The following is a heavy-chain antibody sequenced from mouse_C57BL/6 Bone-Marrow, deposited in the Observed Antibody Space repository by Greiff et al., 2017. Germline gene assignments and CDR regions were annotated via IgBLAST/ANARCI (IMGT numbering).Heavy chain of an antibody. V-gene: IGHV1-63*01. CDR3: ARAPNWVYFDY. Sequence: VQLQQSGAELVRPGTSVKMSCKASGYTFTNYWIGWAKQRPGHGLAWIGDIYPGGGYTNYNEKFKGKATLTADKSSSTAYMQFSSLTSEDSAIYYCARAPNWVYFDYWGQGTTLTVSS. CDR1: GYTFTNYW. D-gene: IGHD4-1*01. CDR2: IYPGGGYT. J-gene: IGHJ2*01.